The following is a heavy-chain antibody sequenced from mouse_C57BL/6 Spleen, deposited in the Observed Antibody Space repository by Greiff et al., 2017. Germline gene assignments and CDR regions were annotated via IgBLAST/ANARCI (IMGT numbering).Heavy chain of an antibody. J-gene: IGHJ3*01. D-gene: IGHD2-3*01. CDR3: ARDDGYQGFAY. CDR1: GYTFTRYW. CDR2: IHPNSGST. V-gene: IGHV1-64*01. Sequence: QVQLQQPGAELVKPGASVKLSCKASGYTFTRYWMHWVKQRPGQGLEWIGMIHPNSGSTNYNEKFKSKATLTVDKSSSTAYMHLSSLTSEDSAVXCGARDDGYQGFAYWGQGTLVTGSA.